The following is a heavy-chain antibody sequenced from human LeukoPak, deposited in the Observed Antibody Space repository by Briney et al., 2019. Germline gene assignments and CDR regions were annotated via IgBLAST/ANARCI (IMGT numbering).Heavy chain of an antibody. V-gene: IGHV4-4*02. CDR1: GGSISSNNW. CDR3: ARGVGSSSAGDY. J-gene: IGHJ4*02. D-gene: IGHD6-13*01. Sequence: SETLSLTCAVSGGSISSNNWWSWVRQPPGKGLEWIGEIYHSVGTNYNPSLKSRDTMSVDKSKNQFSLKLSSVTAADTAVYYCARGVGSSSAGDYWGQGTLVTVSS. CDR2: IYHSVGT.